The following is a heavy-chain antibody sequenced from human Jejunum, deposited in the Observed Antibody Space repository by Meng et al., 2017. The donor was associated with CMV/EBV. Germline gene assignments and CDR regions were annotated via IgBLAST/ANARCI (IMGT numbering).Heavy chain of an antibody. Sequence: CIVSGDSISSRSYYWGWIRQPPGKGLEWIGSIHYSGSTYYNPSLKSRVTISVDTSKNQFSLKLSSVTAADTTVYYCARFGGIGDYWGQGTLVTVSS. J-gene: IGHJ4*02. V-gene: IGHV4-39*01. CDR1: GDSISSRSYY. CDR2: IHYSGST. D-gene: IGHD2-15*01. CDR3: ARFGGIGDY.